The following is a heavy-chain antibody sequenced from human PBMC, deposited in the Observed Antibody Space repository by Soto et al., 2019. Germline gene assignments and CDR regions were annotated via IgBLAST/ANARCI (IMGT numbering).Heavy chain of an antibody. CDR3: ARTVARDYYYKGVDV. CDR1: GDSVSSNSAA. J-gene: IGHJ6*02. Sequence: QTLSLTCVISGDSVSSNSAAWNWIRQSPSRGLEWLGRTYYRSQWYNDYAVSVKGRITINPDTSKNQFSLQLSSVTPEDTAVYYCARTVARDYYYKGVDVWGQGTTVTVSS. D-gene: IGHD6-19*01. V-gene: IGHV6-1*01. CDR2: TYYRSQWYN.